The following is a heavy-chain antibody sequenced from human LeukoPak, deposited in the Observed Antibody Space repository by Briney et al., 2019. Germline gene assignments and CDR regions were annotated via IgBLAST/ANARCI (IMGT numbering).Heavy chain of an antibody. D-gene: IGHD3-16*01. V-gene: IGHV1-18*01. CDR2: ISAYNGDT. CDR3: GRASSKLGDLDY. CDR1: GYTFTTYG. J-gene: IGHJ4*02. Sequence: ASVKVSCRASGYTFTTYGISWVRQAPGQGLEGMGWISAYNGDTHYAQKLQGRITMTTDTSTSTVYMELRSLRSDDTAVYYCGRASSKLGDLDYWGQGTPVTVSS.